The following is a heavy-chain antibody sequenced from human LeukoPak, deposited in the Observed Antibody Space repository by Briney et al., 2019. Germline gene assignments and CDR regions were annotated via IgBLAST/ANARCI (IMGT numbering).Heavy chain of an antibody. CDR1: GYSISSGYY. J-gene: IGHJ4*02. D-gene: IGHD6-13*01. CDR3: ARSYGELVLDY. CDR2: IYHSGST. Sequence: PSETLSLTCTVSGYSISSGYYWGWIRQPPGKGLEWIGSIYHSGSTYYNPSLKSRVTISVDTAKNQFSLKLTSVTAADTAVYYCARSYGELVLDYWGQGTLVTVSS. V-gene: IGHV4-38-2*02.